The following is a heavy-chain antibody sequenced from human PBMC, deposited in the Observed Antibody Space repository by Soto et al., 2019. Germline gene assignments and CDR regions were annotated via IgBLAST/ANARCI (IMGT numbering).Heavy chain of an antibody. D-gene: IGHD2-21*01. CDR3: VKDGYCGGDCYSEDY. CDR2: ISGSGSGS. J-gene: IGHJ4*02. Sequence: PGGSLRLSCAASGFTFYTHAMSWVRQAPGKGLEWVSTISGSGSGSFYADSVKGRCTISRDNSKNTLSLQMNGLRAEDTAVYYCVKDGYCGGDCYSEDYWGQGILVTVSS. V-gene: IGHV3-23*01. CDR1: GFTFYTHA.